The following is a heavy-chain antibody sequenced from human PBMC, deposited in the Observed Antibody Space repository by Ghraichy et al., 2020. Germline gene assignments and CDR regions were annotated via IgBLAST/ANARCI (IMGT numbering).Heavy chain of an antibody. CDR3: AIVRIGAMVKGVWFDP. Sequence: GESLNISCAASGFTFSSYAMSWVRQAPGKGLEWVSAISGSGGSTYYADSVKGRFPISRDNSKNTLYLQMNSLRAEDTAVYYCAIVRIGAMVKGVWFDPWGQGTLVTVSS. V-gene: IGHV3-23*01. D-gene: IGHD5-18*01. CDR1: GFTFSSYA. CDR2: ISGSGGST. J-gene: IGHJ5*02.